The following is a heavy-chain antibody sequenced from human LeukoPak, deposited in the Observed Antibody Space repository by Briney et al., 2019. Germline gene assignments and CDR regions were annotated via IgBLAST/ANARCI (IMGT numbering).Heavy chain of an antibody. CDR1: GFRFDDYA. CDR2: LSWNSGSI. CDR3: AKDTAMGGHYYYYGMDV. V-gene: IGHV3-9*01. Sequence: PGRSLRLSCAASGFRFDDYAIHWVRQAAGMVLDFGSGLSWNSGSIGYADSVKGRFTISRDNAKNSLYLQMNSLRAEDTALYYCAKDTAMGGHYYYYGMDVWGQGTTVTVSS. J-gene: IGHJ6*02. D-gene: IGHD3-16*01.